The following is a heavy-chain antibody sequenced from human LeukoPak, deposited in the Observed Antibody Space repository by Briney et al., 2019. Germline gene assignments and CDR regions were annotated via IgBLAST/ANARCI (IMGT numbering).Heavy chain of an antibody. CDR1: GFTFSSYA. V-gene: IGHV3-23*01. J-gene: IGHJ4*02. CDR2: IRVSGST. Sequence: GGSLRLSCTTSGFTFSSYALSWVRQAPGKGLEWVSGIRVSGSTYYPDSVTGRFTISRDNSENTLYLQMSGLRAEDTAIHYCAKGTGDTAYYFDFWGQGVLVTVSS. CDR3: AKGTGDTAYYFDF. D-gene: IGHD7-27*01.